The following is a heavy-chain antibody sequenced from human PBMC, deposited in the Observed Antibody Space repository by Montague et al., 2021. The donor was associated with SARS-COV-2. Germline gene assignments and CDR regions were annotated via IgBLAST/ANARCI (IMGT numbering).Heavy chain of an antibody. Sequence: SETLSLTCSVYGGSISSYYWSWIRQPPGKGLEWIGYVYYSGSTNYNPSLKGRVTISVDTSKNQFSLKLSSVTAADTAVYYCAGEKVYCSSTSCYESWFDPWGQGILVTVSS. CDR3: AGEKVYCSSTSCYESWFDP. CDR2: VYYSGST. D-gene: IGHD2-2*01. J-gene: IGHJ5*02. V-gene: IGHV4-59*01. CDR1: GGSISSYY.